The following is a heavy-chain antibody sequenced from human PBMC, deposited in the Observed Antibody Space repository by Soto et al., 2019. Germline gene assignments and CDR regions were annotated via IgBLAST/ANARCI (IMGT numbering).Heavy chain of an antibody. CDR1: GFIFSSYG. V-gene: IGHV3-30*18. CDR3: AKEVHCGGGSCSWSEGFGY. Sequence: QVQLVESGGGVVQPGRSLRLSCAASGFIFSSYGMHWVRQAPGKGLEWVAVISYEGSHTYYADSVKGRFTITRDNSKNTLYLQMNSLRPEDTAVYYCAKEVHCGGGSCSWSEGFGYWGQGTLLTVSS. J-gene: IGHJ4*02. CDR2: ISYEGSHT. D-gene: IGHD2-15*01.